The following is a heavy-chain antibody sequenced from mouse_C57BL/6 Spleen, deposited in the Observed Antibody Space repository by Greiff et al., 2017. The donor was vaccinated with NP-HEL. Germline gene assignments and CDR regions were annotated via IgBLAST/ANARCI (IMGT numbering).Heavy chain of an antibody. V-gene: IGHV1-22*01. J-gene: IGHJ2*01. CDR2: INPNNGGT. CDR3: ARSPQFITTPQRDY. D-gene: IGHD1-1*01. Sequence: EVQLQQSGPELVKPGASVKMSCKASGYTFTDYNMHWVKQSHGKSLEWIGYINPNNGGTSYNQKFKGKATLTVNKSSSTAYMELRSLTSEDSAVYYCARSPQFITTPQRDYWGQGTTLTVSS. CDR1: GYTFTDYN.